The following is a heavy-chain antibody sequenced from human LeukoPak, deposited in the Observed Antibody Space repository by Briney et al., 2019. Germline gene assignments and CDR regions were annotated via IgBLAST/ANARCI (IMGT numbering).Heavy chain of an antibody. CDR1: GFTFSSYS. Sequence: GGSLRLSCAAPGFTFSSYSMNWVRQAPGKGLEWVSSISSSSSYIYYADSVKGRFTISRDNAKNSLYLQMNSLRAEDTAVYYCARAFWGRPDSSGWYFWFDPWGQGTLVTVSS. D-gene: IGHD6-19*01. CDR2: ISSSSSYI. V-gene: IGHV3-21*01. J-gene: IGHJ5*02. CDR3: ARAFWGRPDSSGWYFWFDP.